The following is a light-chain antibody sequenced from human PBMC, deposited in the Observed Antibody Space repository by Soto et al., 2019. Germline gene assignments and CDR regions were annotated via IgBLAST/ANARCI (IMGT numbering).Light chain of an antibody. CDR1: SSDVGGSNY. CDR3: SSYTSSAPGVL. CDR2: DVS. V-gene: IGLV2-14*03. J-gene: IGLJ2*01. Sequence: QSALTQPASVSGSPGQSITISCSGTSSDVGGSNYVSWYQQHPGEAPKLMIYDVSYRPSGVSNRFSGSKSGNTASLTISGLRAADEADYFCSSYTSSAPGVLFGGGTQLTVL.